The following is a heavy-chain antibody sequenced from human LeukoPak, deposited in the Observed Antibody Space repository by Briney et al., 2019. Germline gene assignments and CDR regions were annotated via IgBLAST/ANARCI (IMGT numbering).Heavy chain of an antibody. D-gene: IGHD2-15*01. V-gene: IGHV3-23*01. CDR1: GFTFSSYA. CDR2: ISGSGIST. CDR3: ARGGGWSAIDY. J-gene: IGHJ4*02. Sequence: SGGSLRLSCAASGFTFSSYAMSWVRQAPGKGLVWVSAISGSGISTYYADSVKGRFTISRDNSKNTLYLQMNSLRAEDTAVYYCARGGGWSAIDYWGQGILVTVSS.